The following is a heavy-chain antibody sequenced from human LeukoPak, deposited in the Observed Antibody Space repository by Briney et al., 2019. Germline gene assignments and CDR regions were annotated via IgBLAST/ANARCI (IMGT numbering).Heavy chain of an antibody. D-gene: IGHD6-6*01. J-gene: IGHJ5*02. V-gene: IGHV4-59*01. Sequence: SETLSLTCTVSGVSISSYYWSWIRQPPGKGLEWIGYIYYSGSTNYNPSLKSRVTISVDTSKNQFSLKLSSVTAADTAVYYCATVRGYNWFDPWGQGTLVTVSS. CDR3: ATVRGYNWFDP. CDR2: IYYSGST. CDR1: GVSISSYY.